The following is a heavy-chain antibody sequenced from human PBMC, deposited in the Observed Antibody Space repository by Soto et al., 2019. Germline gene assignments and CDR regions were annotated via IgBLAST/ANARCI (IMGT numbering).Heavy chain of an antibody. CDR1: VFTFRSFT. CDR3: TRDASRDSSARGWFDP. D-gene: IGHD6-13*01. CDR2: ISSNSAYI. J-gene: IGHJ5*02. Sequence: GGSLRLSCAASVFTFRSFTMNWVRQAPGKGLEWVSTISSNSAYIYYTDALRGRFTISRDNAKNSLHLQMNSLRAEDTAVYYCTRDASRDSSARGWFDPWGPGTLVTVSS. V-gene: IGHV3-21*01.